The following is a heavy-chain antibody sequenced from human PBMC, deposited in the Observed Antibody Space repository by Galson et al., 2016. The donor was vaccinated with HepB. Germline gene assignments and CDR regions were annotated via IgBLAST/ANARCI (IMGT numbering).Heavy chain of an antibody. Sequence: SLRLSCAASGFRFSDYNMNWVRQAPGRGLEWVAYISASSGTIYYADSVKGRFTISRDNANNSLSLQMNSLRAEDTAFYYCARPYTYYFGSGSYFDVLHYGMDVWGQGTTVTVS. CDR2: ISASSGTI. D-gene: IGHD3-10*01. CDR1: GFRFSDYN. V-gene: IGHV3-48*01. CDR3: ARPYTYYFGSGSYFDVLHYGMDV. J-gene: IGHJ6*02.